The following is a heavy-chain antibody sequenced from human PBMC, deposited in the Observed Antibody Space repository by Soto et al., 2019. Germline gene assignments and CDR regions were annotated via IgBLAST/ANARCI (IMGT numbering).Heavy chain of an antibody. J-gene: IGHJ6*03. CDR1: GFTFSSYS. CDR3: ARDQRYYDFWSGYPNYYYYYMDV. Sequence: GGSLRLSCAASGFTFSSYSMNWVRQAPGKGLEWVSYISSSSSTIYYADSVKGRFTISRDNAKNSLYLQMNSLRAEDTAVYYCARDQRYYDFWSGYPNYYYYYMDVWGKGTTVTVSS. D-gene: IGHD3-3*01. V-gene: IGHV3-48*01. CDR2: ISSSSSTI.